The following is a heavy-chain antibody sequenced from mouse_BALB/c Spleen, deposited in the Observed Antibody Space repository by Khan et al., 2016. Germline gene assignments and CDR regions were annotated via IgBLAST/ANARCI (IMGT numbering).Heavy chain of an antibody. J-gene: IGHJ2*01. CDR2: INTYTGEP. V-gene: IGHV9-3-1*01. D-gene: IGHD2-3*01. CDR1: GYTFTNYG. Sequence: QIQLVQSGPELKKPGETVKISCKASGYTFTNYGMNWVKQAPEKGLKWMGWINTYTGEPTYADDFKGRFAFSLETSASTAYLQINNLKNEDTATYFCARGDGYLFDYWGQGTTLTVSS. CDR3: ARGDGYLFDY.